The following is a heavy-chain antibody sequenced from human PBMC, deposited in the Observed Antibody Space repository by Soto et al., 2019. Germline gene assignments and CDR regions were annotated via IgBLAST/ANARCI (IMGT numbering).Heavy chain of an antibody. D-gene: IGHD3-9*01. V-gene: IGHV1-46*01. CDR1: GYTFTSYY. CDR2: INPSGGST. Sequence: ASVKVSCKASGYTFTSYYMHWVRQAPGQGLEWMGIINPSGGSTSYAQKFQGRVTMTRDTSTSIVYMELSSLRSEDTAVYYCASQLRYFDWLSPRYYYYGMDVWGQGTTVTVSS. J-gene: IGHJ6*02. CDR3: ASQLRYFDWLSPRYYYYGMDV.